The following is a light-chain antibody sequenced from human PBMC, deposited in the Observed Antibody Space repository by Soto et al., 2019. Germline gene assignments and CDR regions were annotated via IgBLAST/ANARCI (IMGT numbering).Light chain of an antibody. J-gene: IGLJ1*01. Sequence: QSVLTQPASVSGSPGQSIAISCTGTSSDVGGYNYVSWYQLHPDKAPKLIIYDVSNRPSGVSNRFSGSKSGNTASLTISGLQPEXEADYYCSSYTSSITRVFGTGTKVTVL. CDR3: SSYTSSITRV. CDR1: SSDVGGYNY. CDR2: DVS. V-gene: IGLV2-14*01.